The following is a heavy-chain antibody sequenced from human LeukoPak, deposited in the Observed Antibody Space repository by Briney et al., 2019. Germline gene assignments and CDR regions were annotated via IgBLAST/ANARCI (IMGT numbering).Heavy chain of an antibody. V-gene: IGHV3-11*01. Sequence: PLQFSNAASGYIFNEYYMSRIGQALGKRLEWLSYINIGGTNTHYADSVKGRFAISRDNAKKSLYLEMNNLRAEDTAVYYCATDGAVFDTWCQGVLVTGSS. CDR1: GYIFNEYY. CDR2: INIGGTNT. CDR3: ATDGAVFDT. J-gene: IGHJ5*02.